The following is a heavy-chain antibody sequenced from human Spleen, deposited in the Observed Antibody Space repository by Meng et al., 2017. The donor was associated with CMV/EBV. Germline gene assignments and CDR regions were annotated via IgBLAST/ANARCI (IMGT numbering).Heavy chain of an antibody. CDR3: ATDGTPDYHGLGENEAFDI. CDR1: GFTFSSYW. J-gene: IGHJ3*02. Sequence: GESLKISCAASGFTFSSYWMSWVRQATGKGLEWVGRIKSEIDSGTTDYAAPVKGRFTISRDDSKNTLYLRMNGLKTGDTAVYYCATDGTPDYHGLGENEAFDIWGQGTMVTVSS. CDR2: IKSEIDSGTT. D-gene: IGHD3-10*01. V-gene: IGHV3-15*01.